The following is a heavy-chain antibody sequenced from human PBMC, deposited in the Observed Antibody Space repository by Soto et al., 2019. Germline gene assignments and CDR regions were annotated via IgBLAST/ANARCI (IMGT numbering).Heavy chain of an antibody. Sequence: PGGSLRLSCGASEFTFISYAMSWVRQAPGKGLEWVSAISGSGGSTYYADSVKGRFTISRDNSKNTLYLQMNSLRAEDTAVYYCAKDLRYDFWSGVDYWGQGTLVTVSS. CDR2: ISGSGGST. J-gene: IGHJ4*02. CDR1: EFTFISYA. CDR3: AKDLRYDFWSGVDY. V-gene: IGHV3-23*01. D-gene: IGHD3-3*01.